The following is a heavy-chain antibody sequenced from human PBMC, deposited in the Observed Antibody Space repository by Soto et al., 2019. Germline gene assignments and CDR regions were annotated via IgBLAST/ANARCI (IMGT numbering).Heavy chain of an antibody. J-gene: IGHJ4*02. D-gene: IGHD3-16*01. CDR1: GFSFGAYG. Sequence: QVQLVESGGGAAQPGTSLTLSCAASGFSFGAYGMHWVRQAPGKGLEWVAVVSADGNRQLYADSVRGRFTISRDKSKNTIHLQMNSLRSDDTAMYYCAKVSVGYVDPNLGLAEAYWGQGARVTVSS. CDR3: AKVSVGYVDPNLGLAEAY. V-gene: IGHV3-30*18. CDR2: VSADGNRQ.